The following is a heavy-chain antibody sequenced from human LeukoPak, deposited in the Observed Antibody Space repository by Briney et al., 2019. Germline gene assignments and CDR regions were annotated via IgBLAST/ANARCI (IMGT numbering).Heavy chain of an antibody. D-gene: IGHD3-22*01. CDR2: ISYDGSNK. CDR3: ASGTYYYDAPSSY. V-gene: IGHV3-30*03. Sequence: GRSLRLSCAASGFTFSSYGMHWVRQAPGKGLEWVAVISYDGSNKYYADSVKGRFTISRDSAKNSLYLQMSSLRAEDTAVYYCASGTYYYDAPSSYWGQGTLVTVSS. CDR1: GFTFSSYG. J-gene: IGHJ4*02.